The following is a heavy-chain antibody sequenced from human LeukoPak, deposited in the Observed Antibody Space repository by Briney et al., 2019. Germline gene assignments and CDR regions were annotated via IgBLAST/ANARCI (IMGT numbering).Heavy chain of an antibody. J-gene: IGHJ1*01. CDR3: AREYSSSWDAEYFQH. Sequence: PRGSLRLSCAASGFTFSSYGMSWVRQAPGKGLEWVSGISGTGTNTYYADSVKGRFTISRDNSKNTLYLQINSLRAEDTAVYYCAREYSSSWDAEYFQHWGQGTLVTVSS. V-gene: IGHV3-23*01. CDR1: GFTFSSYG. CDR2: ISGTGTNT. D-gene: IGHD6-13*01.